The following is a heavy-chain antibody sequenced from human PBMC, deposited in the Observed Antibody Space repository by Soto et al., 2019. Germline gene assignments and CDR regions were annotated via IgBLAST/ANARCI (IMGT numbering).Heavy chain of an antibody. CDR2: INHSGST. CDR1: GGSFSGYY. CDR3: AREFDFWSGYYSYYYGMDV. Sequence: SETLSLTCAVYGGSFSGYYWSWIRQPPGKGLEWIGEINHSGSTNYNPSLKSRVTISVDTSKNQFSLKLSSVTAADTAVYYCAREFDFWSGYYSYYYGMDVWGQGTTVTVSS. D-gene: IGHD3-3*01. V-gene: IGHV4-34*01. J-gene: IGHJ6*02.